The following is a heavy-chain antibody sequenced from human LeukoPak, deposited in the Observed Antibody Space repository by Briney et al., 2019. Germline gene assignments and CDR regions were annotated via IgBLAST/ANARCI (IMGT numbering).Heavy chain of an antibody. CDR1: GSTFTSYD. CDR2: MNPNSGNT. J-gene: IGHJ4*02. Sequence: GASVKVSCKASGSTFTSYDINWVRQATGQGLERMGWMNPNSGNTGYAQKFQGRVTMTRNTSISTAYMELSSLRSEDTAVYYCARRYYYDSSGYSFDYWGQGTLVTVSS. D-gene: IGHD3-22*01. CDR3: ARRYYYDSSGYSFDY. V-gene: IGHV1-8*01.